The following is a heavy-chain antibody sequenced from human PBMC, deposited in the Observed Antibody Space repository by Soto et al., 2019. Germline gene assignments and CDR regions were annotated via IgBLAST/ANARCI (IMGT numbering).Heavy chain of an antibody. CDR1: GFTFSYYW. D-gene: IGHD3-10*01. J-gene: IGHJ3*01. V-gene: IGHV3-74*01. CDR3: ASGDRGAFDL. CDR2: IHSDGSST. Sequence: EVQLVESGGGLVRPGGSLRLSCAASGFTFSYYWMHWVRQAPGKGLVWVSRIHSDGSSTTYADFVKGRFIISRDNARNTVDLQTNSVRVEDTAVYYCASGDRGAFDLWGQGTVVTVSS.